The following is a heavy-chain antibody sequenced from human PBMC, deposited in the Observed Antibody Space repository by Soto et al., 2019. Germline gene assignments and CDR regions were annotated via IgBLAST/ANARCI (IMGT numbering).Heavy chain of an antibody. CDR2: IKGDGSSL. CDR3: ARDRSSITGTAGDY. V-gene: IGHV3-74*01. CDR1: GFSFSDHW. J-gene: IGHJ4*02. Sequence: EVQLVESGGGLVQPGGSLRLACVASGFSFSDHWMHWVRQRPGKGLVWVSRIKGDGSSLSYADSVKGRFTISRDNAQSTLFLQMNSLRAEDTALYYCARDRSSITGTAGDYRGQGTLVTVSS. D-gene: IGHD1-7*01.